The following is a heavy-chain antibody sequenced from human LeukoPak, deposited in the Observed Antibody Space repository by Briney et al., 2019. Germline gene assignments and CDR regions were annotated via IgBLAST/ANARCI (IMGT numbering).Heavy chain of an antibody. CDR2: INHSGST. Sequence: KPSETLSLTCAVYGGSFSGYHWSWIRQPPGKGLEWIGEINHSGSTNYNPSLKSRVTISVDTSKNQFSLKLSSVTAADTAVYYCARDRGQAHFDYWGQGTLVTVSS. J-gene: IGHJ4*02. CDR3: ARDRGQAHFDY. D-gene: IGHD6-6*01. V-gene: IGHV4-34*01. CDR1: GGSFSGYH.